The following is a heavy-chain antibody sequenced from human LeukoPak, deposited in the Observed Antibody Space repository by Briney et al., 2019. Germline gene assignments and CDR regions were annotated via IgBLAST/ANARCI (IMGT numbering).Heavy chain of an antibody. CDR3: ARGLAITFGGVIVGIDY. V-gene: IGHV3-23*01. J-gene: IGHJ4*02. Sequence: GGSLRLSCAASGFTFRSYAMSWVRQAPGKGLEWVSTVTGGGGTTYYADSVKGRFTISRDNSKNTLYLQMNSLRAEDTAVYYCARGLAITFGGVIVGIDYWGQGTLVTVSS. CDR1: GFTFRSYA. D-gene: IGHD3-16*02. CDR2: VTGGGGTT.